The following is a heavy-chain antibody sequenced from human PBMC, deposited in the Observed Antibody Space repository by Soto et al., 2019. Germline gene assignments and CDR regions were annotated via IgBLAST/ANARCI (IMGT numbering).Heavy chain of an antibody. D-gene: IGHD1-26*01. V-gene: IGHV2-70*17. CDR1: GFSLTTSGMS. Sequence: SGPTLVNPTQTLTLTCSFSGFSLTTSGMSVSWLRQPPGKALEWLARVDWDGEKFYSLSLKTRLTVSKDTSKNQVVLKMTNVDPADTATYYCARDIYRENFQEWGQGTLVTVSS. CDR2: VDWDGEK. J-gene: IGHJ1*01. CDR3: ARDIYRENFQE.